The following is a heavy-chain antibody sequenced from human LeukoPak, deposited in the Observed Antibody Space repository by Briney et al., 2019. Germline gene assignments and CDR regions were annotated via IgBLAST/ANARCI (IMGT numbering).Heavy chain of an antibody. J-gene: IGHJ4*02. CDR1: GFTFDDYA. CDR2: ISWNSGSI. D-gene: IGHD6-19*01. CDR3: AKDMSGTAVAGIDY. Sequence: GRSLRLSCAASGFTFDDYAMHWVRQAPGGGLEWVSGISWNSGSIGYADSVKGRFTISRDNAKNSLYLQMNSLRAEDTALYYCAKDMSGTAVAGIDYWGQGTLVTVSS. V-gene: IGHV3-9*01.